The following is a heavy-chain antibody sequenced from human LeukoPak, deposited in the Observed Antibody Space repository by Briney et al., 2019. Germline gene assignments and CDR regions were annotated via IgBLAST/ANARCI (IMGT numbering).Heavy chain of an antibody. J-gene: IGHJ3*02. CDR1: GYTFTSYG. D-gene: IGHD2-15*01. CDR3: ARVDIVVVVAATIGSIAFDI. V-gene: IGHV1-18*04. CDR2: XXAYNGNT. Sequence: GASVKVSCKASGYTFTSYGISWVRQAPGQGREGMXXXXAYNGNTNYAQKLQGRVTMTTDTSTSTAYMELRSLRSDDTAVYYCARVDIVVVVAATIGSIAFDIWGQGTMVTVSS.